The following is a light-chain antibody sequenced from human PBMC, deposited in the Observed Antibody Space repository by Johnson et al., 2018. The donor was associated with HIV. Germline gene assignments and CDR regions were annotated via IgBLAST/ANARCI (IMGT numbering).Light chain of an antibody. J-gene: IGLJ1*01. CDR3: GVWDASLSPHYV. CDR2: EDY. CDR1: SSNIENYF. V-gene: IGLV1-51*02. Sequence: QPVLTQPPSVSAAPGQRVNISCSGHSSNIENYFVSWYQQLPGAAPRLLIYEDYKRPSGIPDRFSGSKSGASATLGITGLQTGDEADDYCGVWDASLSPHYVFGTGTTITVL.